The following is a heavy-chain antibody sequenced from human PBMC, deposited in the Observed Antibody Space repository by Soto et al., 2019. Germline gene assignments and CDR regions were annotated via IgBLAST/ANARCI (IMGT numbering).Heavy chain of an antibody. D-gene: IGHD2-21*01. V-gene: IGHV3-11*01. CDR1: GFTFSDYY. Sequence: GGSLRLSCAASGFTFSDYYMSWIRQAPGKGLEWVSYISSSGSTIYYADSVKGRFTISRDNAKNSLYLQMNSLRVEDTAVYYCARHQAFGDLDAFDIWGQGTMVTVSS. J-gene: IGHJ3*02. CDR3: ARHQAFGDLDAFDI. CDR2: ISSSGSTI.